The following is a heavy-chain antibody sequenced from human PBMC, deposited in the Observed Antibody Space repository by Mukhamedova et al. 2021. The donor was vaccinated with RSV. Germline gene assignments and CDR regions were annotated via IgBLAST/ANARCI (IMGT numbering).Heavy chain of an antibody. CDR3: ASRYATGTTPYDY. D-gene: IGHD1-1*01. V-gene: IGHV3-74*01. J-gene: IGHJ4*02. Sequence: LTISRDNAKNTLYLQMNSLSADDTAVYYCASRYATGTTPYDYWGQGTLVTVSS.